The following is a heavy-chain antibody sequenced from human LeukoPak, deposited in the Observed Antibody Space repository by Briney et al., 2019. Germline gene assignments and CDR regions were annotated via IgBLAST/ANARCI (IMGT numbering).Heavy chain of an antibody. Sequence: PSETLSLTCTVSGGSISSYYWSWIRQPPGKGLEWIGYIYYSGSTNYNPSLKSRVTISVDTSMNQFSLKLSSVTAADTAVYYCARQSCSGGSCYPRPYWYFDLWGRGTLVTVSS. CDR2: IYYSGST. D-gene: IGHD2-15*01. CDR1: GGSISSYY. CDR3: ARQSCSGGSCYPRPYWYFDL. J-gene: IGHJ2*01. V-gene: IGHV4-59*08.